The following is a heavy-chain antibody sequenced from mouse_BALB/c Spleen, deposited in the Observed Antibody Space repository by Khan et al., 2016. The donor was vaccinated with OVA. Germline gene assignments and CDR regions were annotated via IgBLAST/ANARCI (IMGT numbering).Heavy chain of an antibody. D-gene: IGHD1-1*01. CDR1: GYTFTSYW. CDR2: INPSTGYS. Sequence: QMQLEESGAELAKPGASVKMSCKASGYTFTSYWMHWVKQGPGQGLEWIGYINPSTGYSEYNQKFKDKATLTADKSSSTAYMQLSSLTSDDSAVYYCANHGSSSAWFAYWGQGTLVTVSA. V-gene: IGHV1-7*01. CDR3: ANHGSSSAWFAY. J-gene: IGHJ3*01.